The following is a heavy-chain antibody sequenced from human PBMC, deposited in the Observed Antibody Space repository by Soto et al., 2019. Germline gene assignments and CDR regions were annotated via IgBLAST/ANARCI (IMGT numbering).Heavy chain of an antibody. CDR3: AISGTRFTNTYYSDYFEY. J-gene: IGHJ4*02. Sequence: GGSLRLSCAASGFTFSSYGMSWVRQAPGKGLEWVSGISGSGDNTYYAESVKGRFTISRINSKHTLFLQMNGLRAEDTALYYCAISGTRFTNTYYSDYFEYWGQGALVTV. V-gene: IGHV3-23*01. CDR1: GFTFSSYG. D-gene: IGHD1-26*01. CDR2: ISGSGDNT.